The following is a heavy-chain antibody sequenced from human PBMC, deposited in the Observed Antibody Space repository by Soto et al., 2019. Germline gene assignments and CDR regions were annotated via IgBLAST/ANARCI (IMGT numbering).Heavy chain of an antibody. Sequence: QVQLVQSGAEVKKPGSSVKVSCKASGGTFSTHAISWVRQAPGQGLEWLGGIIPTLGTPNYAQKFQGRVTVTAHEYTSTAYMELSRLTSEDTAVYYCARAAFRSGYYGYYYGMDVWGQGTAVNV. CDR1: GGTFSTHA. CDR3: ARAAFRSGYYGYYYGMDV. J-gene: IGHJ6*02. V-gene: IGHV1-69*01. D-gene: IGHD3-3*01. CDR2: IIPTLGTP.